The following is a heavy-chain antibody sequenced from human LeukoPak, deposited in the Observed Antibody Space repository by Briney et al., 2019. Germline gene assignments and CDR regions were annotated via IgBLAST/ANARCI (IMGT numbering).Heavy chain of an antibody. CDR2: IKQDGSEK. CDR3: ARYTTAGYSSGWYGPSFDY. J-gene: IGHJ4*02. CDR1: GFTFSSYE. Sequence: GGSLRLSCAASGFTFSSYEMNWVRQAPGKGLEWVAHIKQDGSEKYYVDSVKGRFTISRDNAKNSLYLQMNSLRAEDTAVYYCARYTTAGYSSGWYGPSFDYWGQGTLVTVSS. D-gene: IGHD6-19*01. V-gene: IGHV3-7*01.